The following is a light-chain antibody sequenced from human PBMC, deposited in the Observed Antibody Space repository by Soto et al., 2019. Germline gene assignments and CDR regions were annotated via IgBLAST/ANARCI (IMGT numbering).Light chain of an antibody. Sequence: EVVMTQSPATLSVSPGERATLSCRASQSVSGNFAWYQQKPGQAPRILIYGASTRATGIPARFSGSGSGTEFTLTISSLQYEDFAVYYWQQYNNWPPYTCGQGTKLEIK. CDR1: QSVSGN. V-gene: IGKV3-15*01. CDR3: QQYNNWPPYT. J-gene: IGKJ2*01. CDR2: GAS.